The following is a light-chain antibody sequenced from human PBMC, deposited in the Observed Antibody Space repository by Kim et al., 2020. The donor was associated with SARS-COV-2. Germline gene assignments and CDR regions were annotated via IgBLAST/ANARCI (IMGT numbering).Light chain of an antibody. J-gene: IGKJ4*01. CDR1: QRISSW. CDR3: QQYNTYLLT. CDR2: KAS. V-gene: IGKV1-5*03. Sequence: DIQMTQSPSTLSASVGDRVTMTCRASQRISSWLAWYQQKPGKAPKLLIYKASSLESGVPSRFSGSGSGTEFTLTISSLQPDDFATYYCQQYNTYLLTFGGGTKVDIK.